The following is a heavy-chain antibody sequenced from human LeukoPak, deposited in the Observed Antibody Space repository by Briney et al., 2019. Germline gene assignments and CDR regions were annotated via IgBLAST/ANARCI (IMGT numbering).Heavy chain of an antibody. V-gene: IGHV5-51*01. CDR1: GYSFTNYW. D-gene: IGHD2-2*02. J-gene: IGHJ3*01. Sequence: GESLKISCKGSGYSFTNYWIGWVRQMPGKGLEWMGIIYPGDSDTTYSPSLQGQVTISADKSINTAYLQWSNLKASDTAMYYCARHGRDCNSTGCYTGAFDFWGQGTMVTVSS. CDR2: IYPGDSDT. CDR3: ARHGRDCNSTGCYTGAFDF.